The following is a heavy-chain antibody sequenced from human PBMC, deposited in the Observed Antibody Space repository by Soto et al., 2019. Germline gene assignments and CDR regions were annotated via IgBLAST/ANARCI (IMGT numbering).Heavy chain of an antibody. J-gene: IGHJ6*02. V-gene: IGHV3-33*01. D-gene: IGHD1-26*01. CDR3: ARDRVQRVGGLDV. CDR1: GFTFSDNG. Sequence: QVQLVESGGGVVQPGRSLRLSCAASGFTFSDNGMHWVRQAPGKGLEWVAVIWYDGINKYFADSVKGRFIISRDNSKNTVYLQMNSRRAEDTAVYYCARDRVQRVGGLDVWGQGTTVTVSS. CDR2: IWYDGINK.